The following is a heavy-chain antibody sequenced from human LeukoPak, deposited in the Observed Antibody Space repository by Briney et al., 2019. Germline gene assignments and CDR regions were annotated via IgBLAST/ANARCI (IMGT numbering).Heavy chain of an antibody. CDR3: ARRTWVYGSGSIGYFDY. V-gene: IGHV4-34*01. CDR1: GGSFSGYY. J-gene: IGHJ4*02. CDR2: INHSGST. Sequence: SETLFLTCAVYGGSFSGYYWSWIRQPPGKGLEWIGEINHSGSTNYNPSLKSRVTISVDTSKNQFSLKLSSVTAADTAVYYCARRTWVYGSGSIGYFDYWGQGTLVTVSS. D-gene: IGHD3-10*01.